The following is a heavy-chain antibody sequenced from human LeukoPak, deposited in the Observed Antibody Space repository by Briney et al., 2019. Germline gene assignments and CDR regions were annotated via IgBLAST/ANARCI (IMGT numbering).Heavy chain of an antibody. CDR1: GFTVSSNY. CDR3: ARDNYGDYGMDV. D-gene: IGHD4-17*01. Sequence: GGSLRLSCAASGFTVSSNYMSWVRQAPGKGLEWVSVIYSGGSTYYADSVKGRFTISRDNSKNTLYLQMNSLRAEDTAVYYCARDNYGDYGMDVWGKGTTVIVSS. CDR2: IYSGGST. J-gene: IGHJ6*04. V-gene: IGHV3-53*01.